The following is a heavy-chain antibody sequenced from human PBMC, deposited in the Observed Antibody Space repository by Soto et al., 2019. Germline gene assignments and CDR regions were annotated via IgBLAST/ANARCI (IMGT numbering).Heavy chain of an antibody. V-gene: IGHV1-69*12. CDR1: GGTFSSYA. CDR2: IIPIFGTA. CDR3: ARGIWKGGVVANPFDY. D-gene: IGHD2-15*01. J-gene: IGHJ4*02. Sequence: QVQLVQSGAEVKKPGSSVKVSCKASGGTFSSYAISWVRQAPGQGLEWMGGIIPIFGTANYAQKFQGRVTITADESTSTAYMERSSLRSEDTAVYYCARGIWKGGVVANPFDYWGQGTLVTVSS.